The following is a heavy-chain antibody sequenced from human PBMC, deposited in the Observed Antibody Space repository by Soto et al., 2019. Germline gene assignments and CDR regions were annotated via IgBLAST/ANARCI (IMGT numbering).Heavy chain of an antibody. D-gene: IGHD5-18*01. V-gene: IGHV3-30*18. J-gene: IGHJ6*02. CDR2: ISYDGSNK. CDR3: AKDLSSLRSYGYYAYYYYGMDV. Sequence: PGGSLRLSCAASGFTFSSYGMHWVRQAPGKGLEWVAVISYDGSNKYYADSVKGRFTISRDNSKNTLYLQMNSLRAEDTAVYYCAKDLSSLRSYGYYAYYYYGMDVWGQGTTVTVSS. CDR1: GFTFSSYG.